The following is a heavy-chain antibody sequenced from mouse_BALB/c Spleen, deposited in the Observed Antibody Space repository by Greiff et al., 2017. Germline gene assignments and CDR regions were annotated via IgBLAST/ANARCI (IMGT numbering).Heavy chain of an antibody. D-gene: IGHD1-1*01. CDR3: TVYYGSSLYAMDY. V-gene: IGHV1-69*02. J-gene: IGHJ4*01. Sequence: VQLQQPGAELVRPGASVKLSCKASGYTFTSYWINWVKQRPGQGLEWIGNIYPSDSYTNYNQKFKDKATLTVDKSSSTAYMQLSSPTSEDSAVYYCTVYYGSSLYAMDYWGQGTSVTVSS. CDR2: IYPSDSYT. CDR1: GYTFTSYW.